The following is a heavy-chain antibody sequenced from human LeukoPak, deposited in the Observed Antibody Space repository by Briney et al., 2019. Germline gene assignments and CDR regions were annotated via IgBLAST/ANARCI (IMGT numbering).Heavy chain of an antibody. D-gene: IGHD3-22*01. CDR1: GFTFSSYA. J-gene: IGHJ4*02. V-gene: IGHV3-30-3*01. CDR2: ISYDGSNK. Sequence: PGGSLRLSCAASGFTFSSYAMHWVRQGPGKGLAWVAVISYDGSNKYYADSVKGRFTISRDNSKNTLYLQMNSLRAEDTAVYYCARGQYYYDSSGYFDFDYWGQGTLVTVSS. CDR3: ARGQYYYDSSGYFDFDY.